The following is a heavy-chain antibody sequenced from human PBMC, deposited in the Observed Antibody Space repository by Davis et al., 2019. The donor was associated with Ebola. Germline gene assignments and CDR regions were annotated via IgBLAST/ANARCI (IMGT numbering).Heavy chain of an antibody. V-gene: IGHV5-51*01. CDR3: AKQESLYGSSDY. D-gene: IGHD3-22*01. J-gene: IGHJ4*02. Sequence: GESLKISCEGSGYTFTSYWIAWVRQVPGKGLEWMGSIYPGDSETRYSPSLQGQATISVDRSISTAYLQWSSLKASDTAMYYCAKQESLYGSSDYWGQGTLVTVSS. CDR1: GYTFTSYW. CDR2: IYPGDSET.